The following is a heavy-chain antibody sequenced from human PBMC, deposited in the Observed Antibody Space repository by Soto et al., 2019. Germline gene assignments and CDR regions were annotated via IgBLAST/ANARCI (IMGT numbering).Heavy chain of an antibody. CDR2: ISYDGSNK. CDR3: ARDYGVDAFDI. D-gene: IGHD4-17*01. CDR1: GFTFSSYA. Sequence: QVQLVESGGGVVQPGRSLRLSCAASGFTFSSYAMHWVRQAPGKGLEWVAVISYDGSNKYYADSVKGRFTISRDNSKNTLYLQMNSLRAEDTAVHYCARDYGVDAFDIWGQGTMVTVSS. J-gene: IGHJ3*02. V-gene: IGHV3-30-3*01.